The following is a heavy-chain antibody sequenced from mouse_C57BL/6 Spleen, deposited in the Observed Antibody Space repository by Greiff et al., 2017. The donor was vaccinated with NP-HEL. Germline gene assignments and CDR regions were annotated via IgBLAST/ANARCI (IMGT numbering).Heavy chain of an antibody. Sequence: VKLMESGAELVRPGTSVKVSCKASGYAFTNYLIEWVKQRPGQGLEWIGVINPGSGGTNYNEKFKGKATLTADKSSSTAYMQLSSLTSEDSAVYFCARCNYGSSRYYFDYWGQGTTLTVSS. V-gene: IGHV1-54*01. CDR2: INPGSGGT. CDR1: GYAFTNYL. CDR3: ARCNYGSSRYYFDY. J-gene: IGHJ2*01. D-gene: IGHD1-1*01.